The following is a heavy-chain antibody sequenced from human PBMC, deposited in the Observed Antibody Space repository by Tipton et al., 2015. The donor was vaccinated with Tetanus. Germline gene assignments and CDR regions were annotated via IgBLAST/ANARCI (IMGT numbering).Heavy chain of an antibody. CDR1: AFTFSTYA. V-gene: IGHV3-23*01. CDR3: AKPLRSGYHHFDY. J-gene: IGHJ4*02. Sequence: LRLSCAASAFTFSTYAMSWVRQAPGKGLEWVAEISGSGGTTYYADSVKGRFTISRDNSKNTLYLQMNSLRAEDTAVYYCAKPLRSGYHHFDYWGLGTLVTVSS. CDR2: ISGSGGTT. D-gene: IGHD3-3*01.